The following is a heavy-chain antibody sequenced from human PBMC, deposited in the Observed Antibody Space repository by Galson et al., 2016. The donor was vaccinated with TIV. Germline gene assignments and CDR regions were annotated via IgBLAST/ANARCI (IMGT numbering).Heavy chain of an antibody. CDR3: AAWRPGGWLDP. V-gene: IGHV5-51*03. Sequence: QSGAEVKKPGESLNISCKGSDSWVAWVRQKPGRGPEYMGVIYPRDSDTRYSPSFEGQVTISVDKSFTTAYLQWTSLKASASAIYFCAAWRPGGWLDPWGQGTQVIVSS. CDR2: IYPRDSDT. D-gene: IGHD5-12*01. J-gene: IGHJ5*02. CDR1: DSW.